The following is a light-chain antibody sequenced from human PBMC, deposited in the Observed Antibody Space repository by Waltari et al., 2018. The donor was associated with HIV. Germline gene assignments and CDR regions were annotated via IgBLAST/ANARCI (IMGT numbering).Light chain of an antibody. Sequence: QSVLTQPPSVSGAPGQRVTISCTGSSSNIGAGYDVHWYQQLPGTAPKPLSYGNINRPSGVPDRFSGSKSGTSASLAITGLQGDDEADYYCQSYDSSLSRGVFGGGTKLTVL. CDR3: QSYDSSLSRGV. CDR2: GNI. J-gene: IGLJ3*02. V-gene: IGLV1-40*01. CDR1: SSNIGAGYD.